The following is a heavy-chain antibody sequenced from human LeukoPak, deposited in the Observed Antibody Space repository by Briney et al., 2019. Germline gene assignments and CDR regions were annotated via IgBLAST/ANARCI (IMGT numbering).Heavy chain of an antibody. CDR1: GFTFSSYG. Sequence: GGSLRLSCAASGFTFSSYGMTWVRQAPGKGLEWVSSISRSSSYIYYADSVKGRFTISRDSAKNSLYLQMNRLRAEDTAVYYCARREGGIAAASDYWGQGTLVTVSS. CDR3: ARREGGIAAASDY. CDR2: ISRSSSYI. V-gene: IGHV3-21*01. D-gene: IGHD6-13*01. J-gene: IGHJ4*02.